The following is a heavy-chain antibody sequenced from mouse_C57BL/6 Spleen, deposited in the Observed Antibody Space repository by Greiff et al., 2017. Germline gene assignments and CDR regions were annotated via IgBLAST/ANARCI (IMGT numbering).Heavy chain of an antibody. Sequence: VQLQQSGAELVKPGASVKISCKASGYAFSSYWMHWVQQRPGKGLEWIGQIYPGDGDTNYNGKFKGKATLTADKSSSTAYMQLSSLTSADSAVYFCARSNYYGSSFDYWGQGTTLTVSS. CDR2: IYPGDGDT. D-gene: IGHD1-1*01. CDR1: GYAFSSYW. CDR3: ARSNYYGSSFDY. J-gene: IGHJ2*01. V-gene: IGHV1-80*01.